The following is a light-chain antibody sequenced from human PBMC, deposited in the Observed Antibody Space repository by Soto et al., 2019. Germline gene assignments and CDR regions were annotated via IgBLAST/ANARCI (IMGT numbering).Light chain of an antibody. V-gene: IGKV1-5*03. CDR2: KAS. J-gene: IGKJ1*01. CDR3: QQYKTYPWT. Sequence: DIQMTQSPSTLSASVGDRVTITCRASQSISGWLAWYQQKPGKAPKLLIHKASSLESGVPSRFGGSESGTEFTLTITSLQTDDFATYYCQQYKTYPWTFGQGTKVEIK. CDR1: QSISGW.